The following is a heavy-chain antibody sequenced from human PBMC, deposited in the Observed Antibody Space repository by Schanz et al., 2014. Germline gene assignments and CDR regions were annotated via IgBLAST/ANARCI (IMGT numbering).Heavy chain of an antibody. CDR2: LSSDESRK. Sequence: QVQLVESGGGVVQPGGSLRLSCAASGFTFDPYAMHWLRQSPGKGLEWVAVLSSDESRKFYADSVKGRFTTSRDNGKKSMYLQMNSLRAEDTAVYYCARLDSSSWYPRYWGQGTLVTVSS. D-gene: IGHD6-13*01. CDR3: ARLDSSSWYPRY. J-gene: IGHJ4*02. V-gene: IGHV3-30-3*01. CDR1: GFTFDPYA.